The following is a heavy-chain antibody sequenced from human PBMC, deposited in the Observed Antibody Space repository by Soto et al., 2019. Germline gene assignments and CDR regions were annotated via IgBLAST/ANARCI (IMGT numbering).Heavy chain of an antibody. CDR1: GCTFSSYA. CDR3: ARISVDTAMADYYYYGMEV. Sequence: ASVKVSCKASGCTFSSYAVSWVRQAPGQGLEWMGGIIPIFGTANYAQKFQGRVTITADESTSTAYMELSSLRSEDTAVYYCARISVDTAMADYYYYGMEVLGQATTVNVS. V-gene: IGHV1-69*13. CDR2: IIPIFGTA. J-gene: IGHJ6*01. D-gene: IGHD5-18*01.